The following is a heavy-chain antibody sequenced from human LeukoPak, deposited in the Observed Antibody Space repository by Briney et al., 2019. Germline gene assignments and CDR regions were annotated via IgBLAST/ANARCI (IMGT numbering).Heavy chain of an antibody. D-gene: IGHD2-15*01. CDR3: ARFVGARSGGSCYSDY. CDR2: IYPGDSDT. CDR1: GYSFTSYW. V-gene: IGHV5-51*01. Sequence: KGGESLKISCKGSGYSFTSYWIGWVRQMPGKGLEWMGIIYPGDSDTRYSPSFQGQVTISADKSISTAYLQWNSLKASDTAMYYCARFVGARSGGSCYSDYWGQGTLVTVSS. J-gene: IGHJ4*02.